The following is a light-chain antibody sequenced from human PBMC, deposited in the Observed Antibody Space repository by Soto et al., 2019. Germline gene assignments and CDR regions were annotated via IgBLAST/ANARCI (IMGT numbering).Light chain of an antibody. CDR2: EVS. J-gene: IGKJ2*01. V-gene: IGKV2D-29*02. CDR1: ESLLYSDGKTY. Sequence: EIVMTQTPLSLSVTPGQPASISCKSTESLLYSDGKTYLSWYVQKPGQSPQSLIYEVSKRFSGAPDRFSGSGSGTDFTLQISRVEAEDVGVYYCMQTTRLPFTFGQGTKLEI. CDR3: MQTTRLPFT.